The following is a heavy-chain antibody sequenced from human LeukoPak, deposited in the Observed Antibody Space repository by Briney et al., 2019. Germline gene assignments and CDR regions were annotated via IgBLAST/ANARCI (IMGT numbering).Heavy chain of an antibody. J-gene: IGHJ3*02. CDR2: MSPNSGAT. Sequence: GASVKVSCKASGFTLTAYYVHWARQAPGQGLEWMGWMSPNSGATKSAQNLQGRVTMTRDTSISTAYMELSRLTSDDTAVYYCASERLINAFDIWGQGTMVTISS. CDR1: GFTLTAYY. V-gene: IGHV1-2*02. D-gene: IGHD2-8*01. CDR3: ASERLINAFDI.